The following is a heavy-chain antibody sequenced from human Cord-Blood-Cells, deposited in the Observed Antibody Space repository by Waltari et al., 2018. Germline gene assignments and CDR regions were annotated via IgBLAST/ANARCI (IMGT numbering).Heavy chain of an antibody. Sequence: QVQLVQSGAAVKKPGSSVKVSCQAPGGTFSSYAISWVRQAPGQGLEWMGGIIPIFGTANYAQKFQGRVTITADKSTSTAYMELSSLRSEDTAVYYCAGGKYYDFWSGYWYYFDYWGQGTLVTVSS. J-gene: IGHJ4*02. CDR1: GGTFSSYA. CDR2: IIPIFGTA. CDR3: AGGKYYDFWSGYWYYFDY. D-gene: IGHD3-3*01. V-gene: IGHV1-69*06.